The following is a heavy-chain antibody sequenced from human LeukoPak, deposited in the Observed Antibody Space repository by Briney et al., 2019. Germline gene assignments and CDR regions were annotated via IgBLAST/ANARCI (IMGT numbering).Heavy chain of an antibody. CDR3: ARDRRWDTRYGMDV. Sequence: GASVKVSCKASGYTFTGYYLHWVRQAPGQGLEWMGWISAYNGNTNYAQKLQGRVTMTTDTSTSTAYMELRSLRSDNTAVYHCARDRRWDTRYGMDVWGQGTTVTVSS. V-gene: IGHV1-18*04. CDR1: GYTFTGYY. D-gene: IGHD1-26*01. J-gene: IGHJ6*02. CDR2: ISAYNGNT.